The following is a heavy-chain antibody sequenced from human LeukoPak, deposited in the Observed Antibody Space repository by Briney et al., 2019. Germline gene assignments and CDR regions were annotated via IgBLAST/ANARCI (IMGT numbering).Heavy chain of an antibody. CDR2: IVVGSGNT. D-gene: IGHD1-26*01. J-gene: IGHJ5*02. V-gene: IGHV1-58*02. Sequence: ASVKVSCKASGFTFTSSAMQWVRQARGQRLEWIGWIVVGSGNTNCAQKFQERVTITRDMSTSTAYMELSSLRSEDTAVYYCARASGSYSHKAAERAWGQGTLVTVSS. CDR3: ARASGSYSHKAAERA. CDR1: GFTFTSSA.